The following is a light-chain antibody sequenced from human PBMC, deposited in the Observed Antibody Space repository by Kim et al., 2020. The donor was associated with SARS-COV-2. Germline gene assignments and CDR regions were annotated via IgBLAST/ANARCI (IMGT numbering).Light chain of an antibody. Sequence: QWITSSCTGTSSDVGGYNYVTWYQQHPGKAPKLMIYDVSNRPSGVSNRFSGSKSGNTASLTISGLQAEDEADYYCSSYTSSSTLEVFGGGTQLTVL. CDR2: DVS. J-gene: IGLJ2*01. V-gene: IGLV2-14*03. CDR1: SSDVGGYNY. CDR3: SSYTSSSTLEV.